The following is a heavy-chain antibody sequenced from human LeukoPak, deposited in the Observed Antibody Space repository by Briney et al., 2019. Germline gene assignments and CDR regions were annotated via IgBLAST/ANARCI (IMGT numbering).Heavy chain of an antibody. J-gene: IGHJ6*02. V-gene: IGHV1-8*01. CDR3: ARRGYCSSTSCFSIYYYGMDV. D-gene: IGHD2-2*01. Sequence: ASVEVSCKASGYTFTSYDINWVRQATGQGLEWMGWMNPNSGNTGYAQKFQGRVTMTRNTSISTAYMELSSLRSEDTAVYYCARRGYCSSTSCFSIYYYGMDVWGQGTTVTVSS. CDR2: MNPNSGNT. CDR1: GYTFTSYD.